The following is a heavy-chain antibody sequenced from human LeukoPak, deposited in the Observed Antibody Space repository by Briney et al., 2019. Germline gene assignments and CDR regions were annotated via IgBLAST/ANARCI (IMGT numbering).Heavy chain of an antibody. V-gene: IGHV4-34*01. CDR1: GGSFSGYY. CDR2: INHSGST. Sequence: SETLSLTCAVYGGSFSGYYWSWIRQPPGKGLEWIGEINHSGSTNYNPSLKSRVTISVDTSKDQFSLKLRSVTAADTAMYYCVREAATDYYDSSGYYRQTEVFDAWGQGTMVTVSS. D-gene: IGHD3-22*01. J-gene: IGHJ3*01. CDR3: VREAATDYYDSSGYYRQTEVFDA.